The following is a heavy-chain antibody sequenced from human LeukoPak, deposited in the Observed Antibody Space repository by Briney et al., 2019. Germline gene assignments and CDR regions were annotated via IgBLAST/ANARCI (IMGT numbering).Heavy chain of an antibody. CDR2: ISGGGGST. V-gene: IGHV3-23*01. Sequence: GGSLRLSCAASGFTFSSYAMSWVRQAPGKGLEWVPGISGGGGSTYYADSVKGRFTISRDNSEDTLYLQMSSLRAEDTAVYYCAKDLYSGSHAECFQHWGQGTLVTVSS. D-gene: IGHD1-26*01. CDR3: AKDLYSGSHAECFQH. CDR1: GFTFSSYA. J-gene: IGHJ1*01.